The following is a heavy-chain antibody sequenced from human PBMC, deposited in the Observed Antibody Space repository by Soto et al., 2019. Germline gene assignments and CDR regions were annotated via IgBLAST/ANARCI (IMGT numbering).Heavy chain of an antibody. CDR2: ISGGGGSK. D-gene: IGHD3-10*01. Sequence: GGSLTLACAVSGFTRSSSAMSWVRQAPGKGLEWVSVISGGGGSKYYADSVKGRFTITRDNSKNTLYLQMESLRDEDTAVYYCARPDGDYFYNPMDVWGKGTTVTVSS. CDR3: ARPDGDYFYNPMDV. CDR1: GFTRSSSA. J-gene: IGHJ6*03. V-gene: IGHV3-23*01.